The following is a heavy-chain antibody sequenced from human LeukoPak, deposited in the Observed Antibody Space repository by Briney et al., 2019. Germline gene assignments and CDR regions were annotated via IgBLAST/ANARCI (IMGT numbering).Heavy chain of an antibody. D-gene: IGHD2-15*01. CDR1: GFTFNNAW. J-gene: IGHJ4*02. CDR3: TRAIGGGRDPDFDY. V-gene: IGHV3-15*01. Sequence: GGSLRLSCAASGFTFNNAWMSWVRQAPGKGLEWVGRIKSETDGGTTDYAAPVKGRFTISRDDSKNTLYLQMNSLKSEDTAVYYCTRAIGGGRDPDFDYWGQGTLVTVSS. CDR2: IKSETDGGTT.